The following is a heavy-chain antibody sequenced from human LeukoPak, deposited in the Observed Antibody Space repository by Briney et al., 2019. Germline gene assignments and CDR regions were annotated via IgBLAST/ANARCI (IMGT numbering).Heavy chain of an antibody. Sequence: GGSLRLSCAASGFTFSSYSMNWVRQAPGKGLEWVSYISSSSSTIYYADSVKGRFTISRDNAKNSLYLQMNSLRAEDTAVYYCARGAFLEWLSPTPGGFDYWGQGTLVTVSS. V-gene: IGHV3-48*01. CDR2: ISSSSSTI. J-gene: IGHJ4*02. D-gene: IGHD3-3*01. CDR3: ARGAFLEWLSPTPGGFDY. CDR1: GFTFSSYS.